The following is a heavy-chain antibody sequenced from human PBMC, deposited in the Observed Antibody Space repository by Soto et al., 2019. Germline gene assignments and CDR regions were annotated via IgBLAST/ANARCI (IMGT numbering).Heavy chain of an antibody. CDR1: GFTFGSYG. CDR3: ARGYSYGFFDY. CDR2: IWYDGSNK. D-gene: IGHD5-18*01. Sequence: GGSLRLSCAASGFTFGSYGMHWVRQAPGKGLEWVAVIWYDGSNKYYADSVKGRFTISRDNSKNTLYLQMNSLRAEDTAVYYCARGYSYGFFDYWGQGTLVTVSS. J-gene: IGHJ4*02. V-gene: IGHV3-33*01.